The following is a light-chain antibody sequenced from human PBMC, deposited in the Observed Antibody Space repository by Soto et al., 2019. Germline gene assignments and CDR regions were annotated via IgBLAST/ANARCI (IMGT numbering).Light chain of an antibody. CDR1: SGSVSPSYY. CDR3: VLYMGSGIWV. CDR2: TTN. Sequence: QAVVTQEPSFSVSPGGTVTLPCGLSSGSVSPSYYPGWFQQTPGQAPRALIYTTNTRSSGVPDRFSGSILGNKAALTITGAQADDESDYYCVLYMGSGIWVFGGGTKLTVL. J-gene: IGLJ3*02. V-gene: IGLV8-61*01.